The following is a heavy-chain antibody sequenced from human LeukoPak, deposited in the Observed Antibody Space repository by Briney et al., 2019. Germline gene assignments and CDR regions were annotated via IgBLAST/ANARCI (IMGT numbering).Heavy chain of an antibody. V-gene: IGHV4-39*07. CDR2: IYYSGST. CDR3: ARAAKHPRKMFGGSHYYYMDV. Sequence: SETLSLTCTVSGGSISSSSYYWGWIRQPPGKGLEWIGSIYYSGSTYYNPSLKSRVTISVDTSKNQFSLKLSSVTAADTAVYYCARAAKHPRKMFGGSHYYYMDVWGKGTTVTVSS. J-gene: IGHJ6*03. D-gene: IGHD2-15*01. CDR1: GGSISSSSYY.